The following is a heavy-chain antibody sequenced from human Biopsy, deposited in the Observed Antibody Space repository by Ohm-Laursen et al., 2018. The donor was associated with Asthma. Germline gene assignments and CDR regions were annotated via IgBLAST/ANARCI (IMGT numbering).Heavy chain of an antibody. Sequence: SLRLSCAASGFTFSDYYMSWIRQAPGKGLEWISYINGKSNSIEYADSVKGRFTISRDNAKNSLYLQMNGLRGADTALYYCVKDIRLQLWGFDSWGQGTLVTVSS. D-gene: IGHD6-13*01. V-gene: IGHV3-11*01. J-gene: IGHJ4*02. CDR2: INGKSNSI. CDR1: GFTFSDYY. CDR3: VKDIRLQLWGFDS.